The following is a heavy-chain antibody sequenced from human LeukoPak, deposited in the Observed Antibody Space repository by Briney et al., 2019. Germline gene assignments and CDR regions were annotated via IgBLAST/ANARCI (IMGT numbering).Heavy chain of an antibody. J-gene: IGHJ3*02. D-gene: IGHD2-15*01. Sequence: ASVKVSCKASGYTFTSYDINWVRQATGQGLEWMGWMNPNSGNTGYAQKFQGRVTITRNTSISTAYMELSSLRSEDTAVYYCARIPRDMSAFDIWGQGTMVTVSS. CDR2: MNPNSGNT. V-gene: IGHV1-8*03. CDR3: ARIPRDMSAFDI. CDR1: GYTFTSYD.